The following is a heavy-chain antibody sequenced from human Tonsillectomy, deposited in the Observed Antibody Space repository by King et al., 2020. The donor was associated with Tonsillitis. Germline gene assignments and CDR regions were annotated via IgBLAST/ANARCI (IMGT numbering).Heavy chain of an antibody. Sequence: VQLVESGGGVVQPGRSLRLSCTTSGFNFSTYGMNWVRQAPGKGPEWVSAISFDGNTRHYADSVKGRFTISKDEPRKKVYLQLNFVRPEDTAVYYCARGGSYWYDGWDSWGQGTLVSVSS. CDR2: ISFDGNTR. CDR1: GFNFSTYG. CDR3: ARGGSYWYDGWDS. D-gene: IGHD6-13*01. J-gene: IGHJ4*02. V-gene: IGHV3-30*03.